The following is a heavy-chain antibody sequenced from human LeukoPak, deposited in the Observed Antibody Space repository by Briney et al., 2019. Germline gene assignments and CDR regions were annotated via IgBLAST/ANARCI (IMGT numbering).Heavy chain of an antibody. D-gene: IGHD3-22*01. CDR3: ARAYDSSGYYMDY. CDR2: ISSSSSYI. J-gene: IGHJ4*02. CDR1: GFTFSSYS. V-gene: IGHV3-21*01. Sequence: GSLRLSCAASGFTFSSYSMNWVRQAPGKGLEWVSSISSSSSYIYYADSVKGRFTISRDNAKNSLYLQMNSLGAEDTAVYYCARAYDSSGYYMDYWGQGTLVTVSS.